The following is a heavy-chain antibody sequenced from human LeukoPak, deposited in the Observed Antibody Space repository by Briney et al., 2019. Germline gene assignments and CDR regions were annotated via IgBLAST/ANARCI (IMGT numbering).Heavy chain of an antibody. V-gene: IGHV3-23*01. Sequence: GGSLRLSCAASGFTFSSYAMSWVRQAPGRGLEWVSAISGSGGSTYYAGSVKGRSTVSRDSSKNTLYLEMKSLRAEDTDVYYCAKVSYGANFETNFFDYWGQGTLVTVSS. CDR1: GFTFSSYA. CDR3: AKVSYGANFETNFFDY. D-gene: IGHD4-23*01. J-gene: IGHJ4*02. CDR2: ISGSGGST.